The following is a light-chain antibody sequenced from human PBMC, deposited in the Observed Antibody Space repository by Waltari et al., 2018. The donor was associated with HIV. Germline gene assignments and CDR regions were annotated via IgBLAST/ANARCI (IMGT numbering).Light chain of an antibody. CDR2: DAS. V-gene: IGKV3D-20*01. J-gene: IGKJ1*01. CDR3: QQYGSSPRT. CDR1: QSVSSSY. Sequence: EIVLTQSPATLSLSPGGRATLSCGASQSVSSSYLAWYQQKPGLAPRLPIYDASSRATGIPDRLSGSGSGTDFTLTISRLEPEDCAVYYCQQYGSSPRTFGQGTKVEIK.